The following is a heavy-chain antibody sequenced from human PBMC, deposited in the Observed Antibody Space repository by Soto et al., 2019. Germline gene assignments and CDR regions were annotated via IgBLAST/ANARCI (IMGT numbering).Heavy chain of an antibody. CDR3: AKDVNSGYDFPFFDY. V-gene: IGHV3-30*18. D-gene: IGHD5-12*01. CDR2: ISYDGSNK. J-gene: IGHJ4*02. CDR1: GFTFSSYG. Sequence: GGSLRLSCAASGFTFSSYGMHWVRQAPGKGLEWVAVISYDGSNKYYADSVKGRFTISRDNSKNTLYLQMNSLRAEDTAVYYCAKDVNSGYDFPFFDYWGQGTLVTVSS.